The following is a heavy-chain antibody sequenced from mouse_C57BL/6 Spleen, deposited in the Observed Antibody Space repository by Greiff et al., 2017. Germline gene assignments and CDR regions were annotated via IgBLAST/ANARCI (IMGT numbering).Heavy chain of an antibody. V-gene: IGHV1-19*01. CDR3: ARCPGYYDSFFDY. Sequence: EVKLVESGPVLVKPGASVKMSCKASGYTFTDYYMNWVKQSHGKSLEWIGVINPYNGGTSYNQKFKGKATLTVDKSSSTAYMELNSLTSEDSAVYYCARCPGYYDSFFDYWGQGTTLTVSS. CDR2: INPYNGGT. CDR1: GYTFTDYY. J-gene: IGHJ2*01. D-gene: IGHD2-4*01.